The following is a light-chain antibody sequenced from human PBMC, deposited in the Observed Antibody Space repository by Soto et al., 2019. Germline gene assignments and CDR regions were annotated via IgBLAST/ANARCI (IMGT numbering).Light chain of an antibody. Sequence: EIVLTQSPGTLSLSPGERATLSCRASQGISSRYLAWYQQKPGQAPRLLIYDASNRATGIPDRFSGSGSGTDFTLTISRLESEDFAVYYCQQYGSSPLTFGQGTNVEIK. J-gene: IGKJ1*01. CDR3: QQYGSSPLT. CDR2: DAS. CDR1: QGISSRY. V-gene: IGKV3-20*01.